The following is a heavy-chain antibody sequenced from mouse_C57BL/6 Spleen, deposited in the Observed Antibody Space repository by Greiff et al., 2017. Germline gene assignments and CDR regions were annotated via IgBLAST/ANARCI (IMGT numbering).Heavy chain of an antibody. CDR1: GYTFTSYW. CDR2: IDPSDSYT. V-gene: IGHV1-69*01. J-gene: IGHJ1*03. CDR3: ARGVYYGSSYHWYFDV. Sequence: QVQLKQPGAELVMPGASVKLSCKASGYTFTSYWMHWVKQRPGQGLEWIGEIDPSDSYTNYNQKFKGKSTLTVDKSSSTAYMQLSSLTSEDSAVYYCARGVYYGSSYHWYFDVWGTGTTVTVSS. D-gene: IGHD1-1*01.